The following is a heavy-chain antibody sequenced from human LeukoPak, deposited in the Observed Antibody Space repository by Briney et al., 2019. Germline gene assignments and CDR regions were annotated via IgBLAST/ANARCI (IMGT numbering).Heavy chain of an antibody. Sequence: SGGSLRLSCAASGFTFSSYEMNWVRQAPGKGLEWVSYISSSGSTIYYADSVKGRFTISRDNAKNSLYLQMNSLRAEDTAVYYCARRKAEDAFDIWGQGTMVTVSS. CDR1: GFTFSSYE. CDR2: ISSSGSTI. V-gene: IGHV3-48*03. CDR3: ARRKAEDAFDI. J-gene: IGHJ3*02.